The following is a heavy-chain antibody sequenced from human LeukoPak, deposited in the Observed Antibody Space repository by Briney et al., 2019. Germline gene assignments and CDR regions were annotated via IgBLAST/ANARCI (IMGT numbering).Heavy chain of an antibody. D-gene: IGHD6-19*01. CDR1: GYTFTGYY. CDR2: INPNSGGT. J-gene: IGHJ5*02. V-gene: IGHV1-2*02. CDR3: ARAKQWLVQEGWFDP. Sequence: ASVKVSCKASGYTFTGYYMHWVRRAPGQGLEWMGWINPNSGGTNYAQKFQGRVTMTRDTSISTAYMELSRLRSDDTAVYYCARAKQWLVQEGWFDPWGQGTLVTVSS.